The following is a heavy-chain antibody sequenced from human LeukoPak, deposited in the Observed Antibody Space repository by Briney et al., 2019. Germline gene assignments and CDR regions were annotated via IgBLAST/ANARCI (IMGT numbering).Heavy chain of an antibody. CDR1: GLTFSSYG. J-gene: IGHJ4*02. Sequence: GGSLRLSCVVSGLTFSSYGMHWVRQAPGKGLEWVAFIRNDGSNKYYGGSVKGRFTISRDNSRNTVYLQMNSLRTEDTALYYCAKDKASGKDYWGQGTLVTVSS. V-gene: IGHV3-30*02. CDR3: AKDKASGKDY. D-gene: IGHD4-23*01. CDR2: IRNDGSNK.